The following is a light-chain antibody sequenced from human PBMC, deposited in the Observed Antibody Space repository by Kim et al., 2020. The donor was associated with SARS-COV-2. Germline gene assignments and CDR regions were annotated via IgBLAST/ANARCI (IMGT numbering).Light chain of an antibody. CDR3: QSYDSSTHWV. CDR2: EDN. V-gene: IGLV6-57*03. J-gene: IGLJ3*02. Sequence: LTQPHSVSESPGKTVTISCTRSSGSIASNYVQWYQQRPGSAPTTVIYEDNQRPSGVPDRFSGSIDSSSNSASLTISGLKTEDEADYYCQSYDSSTHWVFGGGTQLTV. CDR1: SGSIASNY.